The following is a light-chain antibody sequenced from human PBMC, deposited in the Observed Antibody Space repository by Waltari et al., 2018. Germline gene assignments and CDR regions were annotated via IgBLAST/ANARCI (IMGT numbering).Light chain of an antibody. CDR2: GSS. Sequence: QSVLTQPPSVSGAPGQRVTISCTGRGSTIGAGYDVHWYQPLPRAAPKLLIYGSSSRPLGVPDRFFGSTSGTSASLAITGLQAEDEGDYYCQSYDTSLSVVFGGGTKLTVL. CDR1: GSTIGAGYD. CDR3: QSYDTSLSVV. J-gene: IGLJ3*02. V-gene: IGLV1-40*01.